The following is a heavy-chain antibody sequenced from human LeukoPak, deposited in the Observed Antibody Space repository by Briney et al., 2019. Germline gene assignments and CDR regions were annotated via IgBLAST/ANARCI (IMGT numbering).Heavy chain of an antibody. CDR3: ARVGHIVAAGTYDW. CDR2: ISYSGSP. Sequence: ETLSLTCTVSGASISSYYWSWIRQPPGKGLEWIGYISYSGSPNYNPSLKSRVTISADTSKNQFSLNLSSVTAADTAVYYCARVGHIVAAGTYDWWGQGTLVTVSS. V-gene: IGHV4-59*08. J-gene: IGHJ4*02. CDR1: GASISSYY. D-gene: IGHD6-13*01.